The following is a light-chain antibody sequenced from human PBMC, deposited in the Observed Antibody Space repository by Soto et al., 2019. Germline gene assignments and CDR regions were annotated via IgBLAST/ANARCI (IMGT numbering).Light chain of an antibody. J-gene: IGKJ4*01. CDR2: DAS. CDR1: QTISNY. CDR3: QQRTNWPLT. Sequence: EIVLTQSPATLSLSPGERATLFCRASQTISNYLAWYQQKPGQAPRLLIYDASNRAAGIPARFSGSGSGTDLILTISSLEPEDLAVYYCQQRTNWPLTFGGGTKVEIK. V-gene: IGKV3-11*01.